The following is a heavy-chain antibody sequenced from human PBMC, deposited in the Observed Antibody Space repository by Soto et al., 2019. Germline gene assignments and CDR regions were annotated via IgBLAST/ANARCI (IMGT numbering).Heavy chain of an antibody. V-gene: IGHV1-46*01. Sequence: GASVKVSCKAYGYTFTSYYMNWVLQAPGQGLEWMGIINPSGGSTSYAQKFQGRVTMTRDTSTSTVYMELSSLRSEDTAVYYCARDGRYQLPPSGDFDYWGQGTLVTVSS. CDR3: ARDGRYQLPPSGDFDY. J-gene: IGHJ4*02. CDR2: INPSGGST. D-gene: IGHD2-2*01. CDR1: GYTFTSYY.